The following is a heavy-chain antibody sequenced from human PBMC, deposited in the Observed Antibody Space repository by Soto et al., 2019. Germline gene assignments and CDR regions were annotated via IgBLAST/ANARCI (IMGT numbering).Heavy chain of an antibody. CDR3: ARHHSEVVETAGYFDY. V-gene: IGHV5-10-1*01. Sequence: PGESQKLSCKGSGYSSITYWISWVRQMPGKGLEWMARIDPSDTYTNYNPSFQGHVTISADKSTSTAYLQWSSLKASDTAMYYCARHHSEVVETAGYFDYWGQGALVTVSS. J-gene: IGHJ4*02. CDR2: IDPSDTYT. CDR1: GYSSITYW. D-gene: IGHD2-21*02.